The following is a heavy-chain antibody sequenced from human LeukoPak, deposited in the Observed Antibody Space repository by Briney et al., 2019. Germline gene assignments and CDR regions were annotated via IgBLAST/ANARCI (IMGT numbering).Heavy chain of an antibody. J-gene: IGHJ4*02. CDR1: GFTFSSYA. Sequence: GGSLRLSCAASGFTFSSYAMHWVRQAPGKGLEWVAVISYDGSNKYYADSVKGRFTISRDNSKNTLYLLMNSLRAEDTAVYYCARMRGYYYGFDYWGQGTLVTVSS. CDR3: ARMRGYYYGFDY. D-gene: IGHD3-22*01. CDR2: ISYDGSNK. V-gene: IGHV3-30-3*01.